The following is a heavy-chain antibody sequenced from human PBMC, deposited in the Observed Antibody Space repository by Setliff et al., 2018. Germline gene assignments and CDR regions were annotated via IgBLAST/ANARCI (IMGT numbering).Heavy chain of an antibody. CDR2: INPNGDRT. Sequence: GASVKVSCKASGYTFTSYGISWVRQAPGQGLEWMMMINPNGDRTTYAQKFQGRVTIITDDSTSTAFMQLSSLTSEDTAVYYCVREGVDSRSSTDYRYYMDVWGKGTTVTVSS. CDR3: VREGVDSRSSTDYRYYMDV. D-gene: IGHD3-22*01. V-gene: IGHV1-18*01. J-gene: IGHJ6*03. CDR1: GYTFTSYG.